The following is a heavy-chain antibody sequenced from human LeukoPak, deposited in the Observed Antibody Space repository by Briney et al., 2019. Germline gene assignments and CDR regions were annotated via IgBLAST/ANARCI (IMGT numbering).Heavy chain of an antibody. CDR3: TRHPSYYDSSGYYSDFDY. CDR2: IRSKANSYAT. J-gene: IGHJ4*02. D-gene: IGHD3-22*01. Sequence: GRSLRLSCAASGFTFSGSAMHWVRQASGKGLEWVGRIRSKANSYATAYAASVKGRFTISGDDSKNTAYLQMNSLKTEDTAVYYCTRHPSYYDSSGYYSDFDYWGQGTLVTVSS. V-gene: IGHV3-73*01. CDR1: GFTFSGSA.